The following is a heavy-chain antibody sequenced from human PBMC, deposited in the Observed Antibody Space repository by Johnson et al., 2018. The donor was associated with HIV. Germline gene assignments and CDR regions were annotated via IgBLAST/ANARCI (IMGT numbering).Heavy chain of an antibody. J-gene: IGHJ3*02. V-gene: IGHV3-20*04. CDR1: GFTFDDYG. D-gene: IGHD7-27*01. CDR2: INWNGGST. CDR3: ARNPTTQDSRLTGDFGAFDI. Sequence: VQLVESGGGVVRPGGSLRLSCAASGFTFDDYGMSWVRQAPGKGLEWVSGINWNGGSTGYADSVKGRFTISRDTSTNSLYLEMNSLKTEDTALYYCARNPTTQDSRLTGDFGAFDIWGQGTMVTVSS.